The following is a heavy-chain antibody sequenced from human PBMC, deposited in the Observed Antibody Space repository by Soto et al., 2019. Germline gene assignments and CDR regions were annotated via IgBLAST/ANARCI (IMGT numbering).Heavy chain of an antibody. CDR2: IWYHGNSM. CDR3: SRYNPGHSDY. V-gene: IGHV3-33*01. CDR1: GFTFSSYG. J-gene: IGHJ4*02. D-gene: IGHD1-20*01. Sequence: SLRLSCAASGFTFSSYGMHWVRQAPGKGLEWVAVIWYHGNSMYYADSVKGRFTISRDNSKNTLYLQMNNLRAEDTAVYYCSRYNPGHSDYWGQGTLVLGSS.